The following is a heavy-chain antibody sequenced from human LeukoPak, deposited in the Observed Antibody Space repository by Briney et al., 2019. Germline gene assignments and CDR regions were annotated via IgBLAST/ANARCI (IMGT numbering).Heavy chain of an antibody. CDR2: IYYSGST. J-gene: IGHJ4*02. CDR3: ARGWELPHNFDY. CDR1: GGSISSYY. V-gene: IGHV4-59*01. Sequence: SETLSLTCTVSGGSISSYYWSWIRQPPGKGLEWIGYIYYSGSTNYNPSLKSRVTISVDTSKNQFSLKLSSVTAADTAVYYCARGWELPHNFDYWGQGTLVTVSS. D-gene: IGHD1-26*01.